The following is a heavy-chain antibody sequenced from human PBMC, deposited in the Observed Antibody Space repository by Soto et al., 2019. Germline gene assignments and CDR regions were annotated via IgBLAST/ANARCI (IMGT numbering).Heavy chain of an antibody. D-gene: IGHD5-18*01. J-gene: IGHJ4*02. CDR1: GFTVSSYA. V-gene: IGHV3-23*01. CDR2: ISGSGGST. CDR3: AKDPLEIQLWPKYYFDY. Sequence: GGSLRLSCAASGFTVSSYAMSWVRQAPGKGLEWVSAISGSGGSTYYADSVKGRFTISRDNSKNTLYLQMNSLRAEDTAVYYCAKDPLEIQLWPKYYFDYWGQGTLVTVSS.